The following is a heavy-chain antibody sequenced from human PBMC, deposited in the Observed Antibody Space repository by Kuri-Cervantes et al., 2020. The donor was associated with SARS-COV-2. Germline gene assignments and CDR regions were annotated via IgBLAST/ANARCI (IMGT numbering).Heavy chain of an antibody. CDR3: TTDPVWTVVGAIGLDY. D-gene: IGHD1-26*01. J-gene: IGHJ4*02. CDR2: INHSGST. Sequence: SETLSLTCAVYGGSFSGYYWSWIRQPPGKGLEWIGEINHSGSTNYNPSLKSRVTISVDTSKNQFSLKLSSVTAADTAVYYCTTDPVWTVVGAIGLDYWGQGTLVTVSS. CDR1: GGSFSGYY. V-gene: IGHV4-34*01.